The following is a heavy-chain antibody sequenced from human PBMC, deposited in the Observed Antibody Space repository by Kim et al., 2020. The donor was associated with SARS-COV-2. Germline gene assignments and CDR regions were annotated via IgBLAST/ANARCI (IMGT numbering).Heavy chain of an antibody. CDR1: GFAFSSSW. Sequence: GGSLRLSCAASGFAFSSSWMHWVRQAPGKGPVWVSRMNSDGTTINYADSVKGRFTISRDNAKNTLYPQMHSLRAEDTAVYYCATAGNYRFDSWGQGTLVTVSS. V-gene: IGHV3-74*01. CDR2: MNSDGTTI. CDR3: ATAGNYRFDS. D-gene: IGHD1-7*01. J-gene: IGHJ5*01.